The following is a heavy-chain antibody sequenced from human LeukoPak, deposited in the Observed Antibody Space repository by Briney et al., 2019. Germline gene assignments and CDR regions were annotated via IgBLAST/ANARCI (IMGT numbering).Heavy chain of an antibody. Sequence: SETLSLTCTVSGGSISSYYWSWIRQPPGKGLEWIGYIYYSGSTNYNPSLKSRVTISVDTSKNQFSLKLSSVTAADTAVYYCARDRALGYDSSGYALDYWGQGTLVTVSS. CDR1: GGSISSYY. CDR2: IYYSGST. CDR3: ARDRALGYDSSGYALDY. D-gene: IGHD3-22*01. V-gene: IGHV4-59*01. J-gene: IGHJ4*02.